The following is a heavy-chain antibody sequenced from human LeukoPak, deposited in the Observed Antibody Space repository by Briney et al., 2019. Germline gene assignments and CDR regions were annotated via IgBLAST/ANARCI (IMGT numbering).Heavy chain of an antibody. D-gene: IGHD6-19*01. CDR1: GFTVSTNY. Sequence: GGSLRLSCAASGFTVSTNYMSWVRQAPGKGLEWVSTISGSGGSTYYADSVKGRFTISRDNSKNTLYLQMNSLRAEDTAVYYCPSTYSSGWFDAFDIWGQGTMVTVSS. CDR2: ISGSGGST. V-gene: IGHV3-23*01. J-gene: IGHJ3*02. CDR3: PSTYSSGWFDAFDI.